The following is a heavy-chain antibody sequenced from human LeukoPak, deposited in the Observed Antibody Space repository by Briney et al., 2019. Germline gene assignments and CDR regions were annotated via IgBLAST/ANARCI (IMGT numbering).Heavy chain of an antibody. D-gene: IGHD3-22*01. J-gene: IGHJ4*02. Sequence: GGSLRLSCAASGFTFSNFAMSWVRQAPGKGLEWVSTISNGGVSTYYADSVKGRFTISRDNSKKTLYLQMNSLRPDDTAVYYCAKRRHYYDSSGATDYWGQGTLVTVSS. V-gene: IGHV3-23*01. CDR2: ISNGGVST. CDR1: GFTFSNFA. CDR3: AKRRHYYDSSGATDY.